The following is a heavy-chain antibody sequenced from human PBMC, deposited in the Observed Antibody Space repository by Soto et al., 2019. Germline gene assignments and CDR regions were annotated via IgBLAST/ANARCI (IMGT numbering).Heavy chain of an antibody. CDR2: IYTSGST. CDR1: GGSISSYY. J-gene: IGHJ3*02. Sequence: SATLSRTCTVSGGSISSYYWSWIRQPAGKGLEWIGRIYTSGSTNYNPSLKSRVTMSVDTSKNQFSLKLSSVTAADTAVYYRARDKGRPYAFDIWGQGTMVTVSS. D-gene: IGHD3-10*01. CDR3: ARDKGRPYAFDI. V-gene: IGHV4-4*07.